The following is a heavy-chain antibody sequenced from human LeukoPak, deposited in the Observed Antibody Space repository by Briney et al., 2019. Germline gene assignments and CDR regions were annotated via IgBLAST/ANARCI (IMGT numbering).Heavy chain of an antibody. CDR1: GESFSGYY. CDR3: ARRGRYYYYMDV. CDR2: INHSGSA. V-gene: IGHV4-34*01. J-gene: IGHJ6*03. Sequence: SETLSLTCAVYGESFSGYYWSWIRQPPGKGLEWIGDINHSGSANYNPSLKSRVTISVDTSKNQFSLKLSSVTAADTAVYYCARRGRYYYYMDVWGKGTTVTISS. D-gene: IGHD1-26*01.